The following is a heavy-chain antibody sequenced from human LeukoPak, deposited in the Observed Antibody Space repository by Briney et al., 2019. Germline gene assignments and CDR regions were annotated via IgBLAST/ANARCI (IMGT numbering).Heavy chain of an antibody. CDR3: ARDRDYSNTERGFDY. V-gene: IGHV1-2*02. D-gene: IGHD4-11*01. CDR1: GYTFTDYY. Sequence: ASVKVSCKTSGYTFTDYYIHWVRQAPGQGLEWMGWINPNSGETNSAQKFQGRVTMTGDTSISTAYMELRRVTSDDTAVYYCARDRDYSNTERGFDYWGQGALVTVSS. CDR2: INPNSGET. J-gene: IGHJ4*02.